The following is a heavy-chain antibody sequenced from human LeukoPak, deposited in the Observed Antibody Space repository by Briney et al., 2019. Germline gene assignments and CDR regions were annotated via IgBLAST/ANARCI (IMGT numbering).Heavy chain of an antibody. Sequence: PGGSLRLSCAASGFPFNAYWMTWVRQAPGRGLEWVSSVDGGGGGTYYADSVKGRFTISRDNSKDTLFLQMNGLRAEDTAVYFCAKQSAGSAAWYSLHYDFWGQGTLVTVSS. CDR3: AKQSAGSAAWYSLHYDF. V-gene: IGHV3-23*01. J-gene: IGHJ4*02. CDR2: VDGGGGGT. D-gene: IGHD6-13*01. CDR1: GFPFNAYW.